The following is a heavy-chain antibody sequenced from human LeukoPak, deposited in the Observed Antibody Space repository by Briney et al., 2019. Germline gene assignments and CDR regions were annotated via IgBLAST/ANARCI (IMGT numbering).Heavy chain of an antibody. CDR2: ISYDGSNK. D-gene: IGHD6-19*01. V-gene: IGHV3-30*18. J-gene: IGHJ4*02. Sequence: GGSLRLSCAASGFTFSSYGMHWVRQAPGKGLEWVAVISYDGSNKYYADSVKGRFTISRDNSKNTLYLQMNSLRAEDTAVYYCAKDLDSGWTLDYRGQGTLVTVSS. CDR3: AKDLDSGWTLDY. CDR1: GFTFSSYG.